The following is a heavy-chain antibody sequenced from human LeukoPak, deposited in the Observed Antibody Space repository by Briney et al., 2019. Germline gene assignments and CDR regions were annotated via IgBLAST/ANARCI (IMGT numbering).Heavy chain of an antibody. Sequence: PGGSLRLSCAASGFTFSSYWMTWVRQAPGKGLEWVANIKEDGSEKEYGASVKGRFTISRDNAKNSLNLQMNSLRAEDTAVYYCARDPYVGSGGCYGAFDIWGQGTMVTVSS. CDR3: ARDPYVGSGGCYGAFDI. CDR1: GFTFSSYW. J-gene: IGHJ3*02. D-gene: IGHD2-15*01. V-gene: IGHV3-7*01. CDR2: IKEDGSEK.